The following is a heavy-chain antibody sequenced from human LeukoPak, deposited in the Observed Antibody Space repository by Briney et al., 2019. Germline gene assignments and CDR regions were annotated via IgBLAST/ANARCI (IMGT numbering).Heavy chain of an antibody. CDR3: AKVTWGSETGVRY. J-gene: IGHJ4*02. D-gene: IGHD7-27*01. V-gene: IGHV3-21*04. Sequence: GGSLRLSCAASGFTFSSYSMNWVRQAPGKGLEWVSSISSSSGYIYYADSVKGRFTISRDNSKNTLYLQMNSLRAEDTAVYYCAKVTWGSETGVRYWGQGTLVTVSS. CDR2: ISSSSGYI. CDR1: GFTFSSYS.